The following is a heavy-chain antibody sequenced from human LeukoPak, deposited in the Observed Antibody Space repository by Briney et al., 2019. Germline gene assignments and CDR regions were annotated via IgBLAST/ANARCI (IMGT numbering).Heavy chain of an antibody. D-gene: IGHD3-10*01. CDR3: AREGRYYGSGSYKYAFDI. CDR2: IYSGGNT. V-gene: IGHV3-66*02. J-gene: IGHJ3*02. CDR1: GFTFSITY. Sequence: GGSLRLSCAASGFTFSITYMAWVRQAPGKGLEWVGVIYSGGNTYYADSVKGRFTISRDNYKNTLYLQMNSLRAEDTAVYYGAREGRYYGSGSYKYAFDIWGQGTMVTVSS.